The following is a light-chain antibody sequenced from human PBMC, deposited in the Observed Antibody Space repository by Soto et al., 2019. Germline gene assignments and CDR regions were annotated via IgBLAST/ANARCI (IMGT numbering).Light chain of an antibody. CDR2: DAS. Sequence: IVMTQSPATLSVSPGERVTLSCRASQSLTSSLAWYQQRPGQAPRLLIYDASTTATDIPARSSGSGSETELPLTISSLQPEDFAFNYCQRYNTGRLTLGGGTKVEF. CDR1: QSLTSS. J-gene: IGKJ4*01. CDR3: QRYNTGRLT. V-gene: IGKV3-15*01.